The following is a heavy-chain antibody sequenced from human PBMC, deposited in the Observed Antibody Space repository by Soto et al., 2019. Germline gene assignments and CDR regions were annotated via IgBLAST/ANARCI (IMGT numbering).Heavy chain of an antibody. CDR1: GYIFTSSW. J-gene: IGHJ4*02. Sequence: GESLKISCKGSGYIFTSSWITWVRQMPGKGLEWLGTIDPSDSYTDYSPSFQGHVTISTDKSISTAYLQWSSLKASDTAMFYCARRAWGGTYSSAWYFDYWGQGTLVTVSS. V-gene: IGHV5-10-1*01. CDR2: IDPSDSYT. CDR3: ARRAWGGTYSSAWYFDY. D-gene: IGHD6-25*01.